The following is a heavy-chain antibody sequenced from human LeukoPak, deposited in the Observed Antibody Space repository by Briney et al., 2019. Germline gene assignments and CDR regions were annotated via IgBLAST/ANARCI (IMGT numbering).Heavy chain of an antibody. J-gene: IGHJ3*01. CDR2: ISSGGDT. CDR3: AKDPNGDYVGAFDS. Sequence: GGSLRLSCAASGFTFSSYDMHWVRQATGKGLEWVSGISSGGDTYYPASVKGRFTISRENAKNSLYLQMNSLRAGDTAVYYCAKDPNGDYVGAFDSWGQGTSVTVSS. CDR1: GFTFSSYD. V-gene: IGHV3-13*01. D-gene: IGHD4-17*01.